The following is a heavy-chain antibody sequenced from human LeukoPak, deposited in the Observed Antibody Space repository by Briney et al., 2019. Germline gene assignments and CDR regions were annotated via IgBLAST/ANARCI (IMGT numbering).Heavy chain of an antibody. J-gene: IGHJ6*03. CDR2: INHSGST. CDR3: ARLGDQPYYYYMDV. Sequence: SETLSLTCAVYGVSFSGYYWSWIRQPPGKGLEWIGEINHSGSTNYNPSLKSRVTISVDTSKNQFSLKLSSVTAADTAVYYCARLGDQPYYYYMDVWGKGTTVTVSS. CDR1: GVSFSGYY. D-gene: IGHD3-10*01. V-gene: IGHV4-34*01.